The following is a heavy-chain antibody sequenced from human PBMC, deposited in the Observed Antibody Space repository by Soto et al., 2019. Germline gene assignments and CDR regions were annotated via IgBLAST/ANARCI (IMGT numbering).Heavy chain of an antibody. CDR2: ISSSGSTI. CDR1: GFTFSSYE. V-gene: IGHV3-48*03. J-gene: IGHJ4*02. CDR3: ARVPHIVVAAPG. D-gene: IGHD6-19*01. Sequence: GGSLRLSCAASGFTFSSYEMNWVRQAPGKGLEWVSYISSSGSTIYYADSVKGRFTISRDNAKNSLYLQMNSLRAEDTAVYYCARVPHIVVAAPGWGQGTLVTVSS.